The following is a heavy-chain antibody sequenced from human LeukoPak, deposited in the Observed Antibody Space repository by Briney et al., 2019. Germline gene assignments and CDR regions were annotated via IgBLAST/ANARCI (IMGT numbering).Heavy chain of an antibody. J-gene: IGHJ4*02. V-gene: IGHV3-30-3*01. CDR1: GFTLSTHA. CDR3: ARAVPEMSTEAAYFDS. CDR2: ISHDGSSE. D-gene: IGHD5-24*01. Sequence: PGGSLRLSCAASGFTLSTHAMYWVRQAPGKGLEWVAVISHDGSSEYYADSVKGRFTISRDKSRNTLSLQMNSLGAEDTAVYYCARAVPEMSTEAAYFDSWGQGTLVTVSS.